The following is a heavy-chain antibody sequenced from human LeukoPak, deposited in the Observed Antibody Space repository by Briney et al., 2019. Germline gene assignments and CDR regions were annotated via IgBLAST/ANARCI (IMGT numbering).Heavy chain of an antibody. CDR2: IYTGGTT. D-gene: IGHD3-10*01. Sequence: PGGALTLSCAASGFTVSSYYMSWVRQAPGKGLEWVSLIYTGGTTYYADSVKGRFSISRDNSNNTLFLQMNSLSAEDTDVYYCARFRGSNYYHYWGPGILVPVSS. V-gene: IGHV3-53*01. CDR1: GFTVSSYY. CDR3: ARFRGSNYYHY. J-gene: IGHJ4*02.